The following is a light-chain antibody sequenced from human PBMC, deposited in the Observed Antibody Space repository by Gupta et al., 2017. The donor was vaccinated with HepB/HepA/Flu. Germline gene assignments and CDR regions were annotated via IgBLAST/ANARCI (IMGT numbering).Light chain of an antibody. CDR2: GAS. CDR1: SSVSGNY. CDR3: QQYIKSPRT. Sequence: ETASTLSPDTSPLSLGERAALSCSASSSVSGNYLAWYQQRPGQSPRLLIYGASNRATGIPDRFSGSGSGTDFTLTISRLEPEDFAVYYCQQYIKSPRTFGQGTKVEI. V-gene: IGKV3-20*01. J-gene: IGKJ1*01.